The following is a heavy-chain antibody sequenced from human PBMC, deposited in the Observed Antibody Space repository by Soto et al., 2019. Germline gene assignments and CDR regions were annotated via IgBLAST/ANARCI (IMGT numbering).Heavy chain of an antibody. Sequence: GGSLRLSCAASGFTFSSYAMSWVRQAPGKGLEWVSAISGSGGSTYYAGSVKGRFTISRDNSKNTLYLQMNSLRAEDTAVYYCAKDQGSSWFNWFDPWGQGTLVTVSS. CDR1: GFTFSSYA. D-gene: IGHD6-13*01. V-gene: IGHV3-23*01. CDR2: ISGSGGST. CDR3: AKDQGSSWFNWFDP. J-gene: IGHJ5*02.